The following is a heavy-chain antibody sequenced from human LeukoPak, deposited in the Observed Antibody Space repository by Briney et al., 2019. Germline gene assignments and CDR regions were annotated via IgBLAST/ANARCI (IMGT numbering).Heavy chain of an antibody. Sequence: GESLKISCKGSEYRFNSYWISWVRQMPGKGLEWMGRIDPSDSYTNYSPSFQGHVTISADKSISTVYLQWSSLKASDTAMYYCARRPAWYSSGWLFDYWGQGTLVTVSS. CDR3: ARRPAWYSSGWLFDY. D-gene: IGHD6-19*01. J-gene: IGHJ4*02. CDR1: EYRFNSYW. V-gene: IGHV5-10-1*01. CDR2: IDPSDSYT.